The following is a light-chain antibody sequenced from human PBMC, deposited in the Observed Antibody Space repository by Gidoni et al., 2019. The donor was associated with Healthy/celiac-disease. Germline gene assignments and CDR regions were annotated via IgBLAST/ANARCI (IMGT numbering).Light chain of an antibody. J-gene: IGKJ1*01. CDR1: QSVLYSSNNKNY. V-gene: IGKV4-1*01. CDR3: QQYYSNPWT. Sequence: AMSQSPDPLAVSLRERATITFKSSQSVLYSSNNKNYLDWYQQKPGQPPKLLIYWASTRESGVPERFSGSGSGTDFTLTISSLQAEDVAVYYCQQYYSNPWTFGQGTKVEIK. CDR2: WAS.